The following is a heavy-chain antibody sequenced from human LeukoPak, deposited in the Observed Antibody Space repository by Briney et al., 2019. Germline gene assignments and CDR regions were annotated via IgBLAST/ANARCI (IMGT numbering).Heavy chain of an antibody. CDR1: GYTFNKYG. D-gene: IGHD3-22*01. CDR3: ARGVDSSGYYVYDAFDI. Sequence: ASVKVSCKASGYTFNKYGISWVRQAPGQGLEWMGRIIPILGIANYAQKFQGRVTITADKSTSTAYMELSSLRSEDTAVYYCARGVDSSGYYVYDAFDIWGQGTMVTVSS. J-gene: IGHJ3*02. V-gene: IGHV1-69*04. CDR2: IIPILGIA.